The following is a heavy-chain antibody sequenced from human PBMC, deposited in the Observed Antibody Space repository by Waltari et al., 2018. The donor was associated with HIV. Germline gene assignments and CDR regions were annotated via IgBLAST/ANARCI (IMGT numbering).Heavy chain of an antibody. V-gene: IGHV3-13*01. CDR3: VRAGGSYYHFDY. CDR2: IGIAGNT. Sequence: EVQLVESGGGLVQPGGSLRLSCAASEFTFRSHDMHWVRQTTGKGLEWVSGIGIAGNTNYADSVKGRFTISRENGKHSLYLQMTSLRVGDTAVYYCVRAGGSYYHFDYWGQGTLVTVSS. CDR1: EFTFRSHD. D-gene: IGHD1-26*01. J-gene: IGHJ4*02.